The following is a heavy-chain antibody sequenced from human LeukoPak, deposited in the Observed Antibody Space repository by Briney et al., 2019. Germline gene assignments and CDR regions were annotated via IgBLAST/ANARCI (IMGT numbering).Heavy chain of an antibody. CDR1: GFIFSDYA. Sequence: GGSLRLSCAASGFIFSDYAVSWVRQAPGKGLEGVSGFSTTGGATHYVDSVKGRFTISRDNSKNMFYLQMNSLRVEDTAVYYCAKAKVIRNWVTPSDYWGQGTLVTVSS. CDR2: FSTTGGAT. V-gene: IGHV3-23*01. J-gene: IGHJ4*02. CDR3: AKAKVIRNWVTPSDY. D-gene: IGHD5-18*01.